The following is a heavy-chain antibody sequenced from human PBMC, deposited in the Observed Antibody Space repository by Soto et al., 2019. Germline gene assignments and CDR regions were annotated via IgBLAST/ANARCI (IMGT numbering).Heavy chain of an antibody. CDR2: IYYSGST. CDR3: ARRIMITFGGVIVDYYGMDV. Sequence: SETLSLTCTVSGGSISSSSYYWGWIRQPPGKGLEWIGSIYYSGSTYYNPSLKSRVTISVDTSKNQFSLKLSSVTAADTAVYYCARRIMITFGGVIVDYYGMDVWGQGTTVT. V-gene: IGHV4-39*01. CDR1: GGSISSSSYY. D-gene: IGHD3-16*02. J-gene: IGHJ6*02.